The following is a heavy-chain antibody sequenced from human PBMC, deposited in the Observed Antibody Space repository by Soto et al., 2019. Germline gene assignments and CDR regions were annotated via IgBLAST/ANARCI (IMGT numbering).Heavy chain of an antibody. J-gene: IGHJ4*02. CDR1: GFTVSSNY. CDR2: IYSGGST. V-gene: IGHV3-53*01. Sequence: GGSLRLSCAASGFTVSSNYMSWVRQAPGKGLEWVSVIYSGGSTYYADSVKGRFTISRDNSKNTLYLQMNSLRAEDTAAYYCARRRGSGSYPYYFDYWGQGTLVTVSS. CDR3: ARRRGSGSYPYYFDY. D-gene: IGHD1-26*01.